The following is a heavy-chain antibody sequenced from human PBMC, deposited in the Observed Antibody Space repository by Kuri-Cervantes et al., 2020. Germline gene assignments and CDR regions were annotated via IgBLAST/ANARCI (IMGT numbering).Heavy chain of an antibody. J-gene: IGHJ5*02. CDR3: ARAGGDCGGDCYWWSWFDL. Sequence: GESLKISCAASGFTFSSYGMHWVRQAPGKGLEYVSSISSNGGSTYYGNSVKDRFTISRDNSKNTLHLHVVNLRTDDMAVYYCARAGGDCGGDCYWWSWFDLWGQGTLVTVSS. D-gene: IGHD2-21*02. CDR1: GFTFSSYG. V-gene: IGHV3-64*01. CDR2: ISSNGGST.